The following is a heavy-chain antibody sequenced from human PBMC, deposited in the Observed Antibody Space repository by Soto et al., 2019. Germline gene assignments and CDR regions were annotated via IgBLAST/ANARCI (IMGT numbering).Heavy chain of an antibody. CDR2: IGSGGDT. V-gene: IGHV3-13*01. J-gene: IGHJ6*02. D-gene: IGHD3-9*01. CDR3: TRKTPPTGMEV. CDR1: GFTLSSYD. Sequence: EVQLVESGGGLVQPGGSLRLSCAASGFTLSSYDIHWVRQATGEGLAWVSGIGSGGDTHYAASVKGRFIISREDGKNSLYLQMNNLRFGDTSVYYCTRKTPPTGMEVWGQGATVTVSS.